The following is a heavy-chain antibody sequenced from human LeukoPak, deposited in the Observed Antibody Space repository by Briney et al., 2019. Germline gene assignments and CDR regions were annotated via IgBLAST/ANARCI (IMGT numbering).Heavy chain of an antibody. CDR1: GFTLNNYA. Sequence: GGSLRLSCVPSGFTLNNYAMSWVRQAPGKGLEWISHVSPSGRSTYYADSVRGRFTISRDNSKNTLHLQMNSLRAEDMAVYYCARGQKMDEGALDYWGQGTLVTGSS. J-gene: IGHJ4*02. CDR2: VSPSGRST. V-gene: IGHV3-23*01. D-gene: IGHD1-26*01. CDR3: ARGQKMDEGALDY.